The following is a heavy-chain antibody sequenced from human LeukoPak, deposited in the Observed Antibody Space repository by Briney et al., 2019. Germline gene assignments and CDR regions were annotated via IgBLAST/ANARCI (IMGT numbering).Heavy chain of an antibody. V-gene: IGHV1-18*01. CDR2: ISAYNGNT. D-gene: IGHD1-26*01. CDR3: ARDLGAVGATGLDP. Sequence: ASVKVSCKASGYTFTSYGISWVRQAPGQGLEWMGWISAYNGNTNYAQKLQGRVTMTTDTSTSTAYMELRSLRSDDTAVYYSARDLGAVGATGLDPWGQGTLVTVSS. CDR1: GYTFTSYG. J-gene: IGHJ5*02.